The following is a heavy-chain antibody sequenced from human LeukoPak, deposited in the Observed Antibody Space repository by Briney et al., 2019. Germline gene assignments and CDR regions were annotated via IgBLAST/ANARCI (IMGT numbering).Heavy chain of an antibody. J-gene: IGHJ3*02. CDR3: VKDRESGNGAWDAFDI. D-gene: IGHD1-26*01. CDR1: GLTFSRYA. CDR2: IGATDGLT. Sequence: GGSLRLSCAASGLTFSRYAMSWARQAPGQGLEWVSSIGATDGLTNYADSVKGRFSISRDNSKNTLYLQMTDLRDEDTAVYYCVKDRESGNGAWDAFDIWGQGTTVIVSS. V-gene: IGHV3-23*01.